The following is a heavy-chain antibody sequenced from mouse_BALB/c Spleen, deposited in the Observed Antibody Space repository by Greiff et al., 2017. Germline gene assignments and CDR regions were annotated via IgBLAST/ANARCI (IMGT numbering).Heavy chain of an antibody. CDR2: ISYSGST. D-gene: IGHD2-1*01. CDR3: AREGLYYGNPNYAMDY. J-gene: IGHJ4*01. CDR1: GYSITSDYA. V-gene: IGHV3-2*02. Sequence: EVKLMESGPGLVKPSQSLSLTCTVTGYSITSDYAWNWIRQFPGNKLEWMGYISYSGSTSYNPSLKSRISITRDTSKNQFFLQLNSVTTEDTATYYCAREGLYYGNPNYAMDYWGQGTSVTVSS.